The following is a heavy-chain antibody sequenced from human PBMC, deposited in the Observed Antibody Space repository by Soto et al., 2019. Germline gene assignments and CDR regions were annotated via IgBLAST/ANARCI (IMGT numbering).Heavy chain of an antibody. D-gene: IGHD1-26*01. V-gene: IGHV3-48*02. J-gene: IGHJ5*02. CDR2: ISSSSSTI. CDR3: AREGGTLNWVDP. Sequence: EVQLVESGGGLVQPGGSLRLSCAASGFTFSSYSMNWVRQAPGKGLEWVSYISSSSSTIYYADSVKGRFTISRDNAKNSLYRQMNSIRDEETAVYYCAREGGTLNWVDPWGQGTLVTVSS. CDR1: GFTFSSYS.